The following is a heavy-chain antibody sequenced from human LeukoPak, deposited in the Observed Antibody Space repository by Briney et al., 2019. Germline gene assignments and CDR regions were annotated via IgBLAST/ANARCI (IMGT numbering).Heavy chain of an antibody. Sequence: ASVKVSCKASGYTFTSYGISWVRQAPGQGLEWMGRINPNNGATNYAQKLQGRVTITGDTSISTAYMELSSLRSDDMAVYYCTRESGSYHGNDYWGQGTLVTVSS. J-gene: IGHJ4*02. CDR1: GYTFTSYG. V-gene: IGHV1-2*06. CDR2: INPNNGAT. CDR3: TRESGSYHGNDY. D-gene: IGHD1-26*01.